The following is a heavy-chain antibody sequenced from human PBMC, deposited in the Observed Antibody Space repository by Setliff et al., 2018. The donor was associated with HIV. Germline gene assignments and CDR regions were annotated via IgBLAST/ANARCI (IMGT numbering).Heavy chain of an antibody. J-gene: IGHJ4*02. V-gene: IGHV1-46*01. CDR1: GYTFTSCF. D-gene: IGHD6-13*01. Sequence: ASVKVSCKASGYTFTSCFLHWVRQAPGQGLEYMGIINPSDGSADYVEKFQDRVTITRDTSTSTVYMEMSSLRSEDTAIYYCAKEYHTAATGTRVANYFNYWGQGTLVTVSS. CDR2: INPSDGSA. CDR3: AKEYHTAATGTRVANYFNY.